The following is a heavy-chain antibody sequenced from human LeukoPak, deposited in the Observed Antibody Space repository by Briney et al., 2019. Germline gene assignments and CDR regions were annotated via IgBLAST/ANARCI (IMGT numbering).Heavy chain of an antibody. CDR2: ISGSGGST. J-gene: IGHJ4*02. CDR1: GFTFSSYA. D-gene: IGHD3-22*01. V-gene: IGHV3-23*01. CDR3: AKDFGSSYYDSSGYLPDY. Sequence: GGSLRLSCAASGFTFSSYAMSWVRQAPGKGLEWVSAISGSGGSTYYADSVKGRFTISRDNSKNTLYLQMNSLRAEDTAVYYCAKDFGSSYYDSSGYLPDYWGQGTLVTVSS.